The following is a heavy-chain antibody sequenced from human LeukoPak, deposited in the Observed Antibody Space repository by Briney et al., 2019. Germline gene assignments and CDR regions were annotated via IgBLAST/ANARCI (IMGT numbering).Heavy chain of an antibody. CDR2: INPSGGST. Sequence: GASVKVSCKASGYTFSNYYMHWVRQAPGQGLEWMGIINPSGGSTNYAQKFQGRVTMTRDTSTSTVYMELSSLRSEDTAVYYCAREHSGYDSWGQGTLLTVSS. V-gene: IGHV1-46*01. D-gene: IGHD5-12*01. CDR3: AREHSGYDS. CDR1: GYTFSNYY. J-gene: IGHJ5*02.